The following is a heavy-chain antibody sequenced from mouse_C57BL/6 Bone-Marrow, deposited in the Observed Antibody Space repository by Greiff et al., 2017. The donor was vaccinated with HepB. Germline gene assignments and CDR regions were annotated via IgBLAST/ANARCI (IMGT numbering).Heavy chain of an antibody. CDR3: TPFITTVVATSKFAY. J-gene: IGHJ3*01. CDR1: GYTFTSYW. CDR2: IYPGNSDT. D-gene: IGHD1-1*01. Sequence: EVQLQESGTVLARPGASVKMSCKTSGYTFTSYWMHWVKQRPGQGLEWIGAIYPGNSDTSYNQKFKGKAKLTAVTSASTAYMELSSLTNEDSAVYYCTPFITTVVATSKFAYWGQGTLVTVSA. V-gene: IGHV1-5*01.